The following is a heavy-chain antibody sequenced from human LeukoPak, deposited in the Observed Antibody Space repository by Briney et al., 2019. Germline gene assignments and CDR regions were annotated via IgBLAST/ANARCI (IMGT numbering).Heavy chain of an antibody. V-gene: IGHV1-8*01. CDR1: GYTFTSYD. D-gene: IGHD3-3*01. Sequence: ASVKVSCKASGYTFTSYDINWVRQATGQGLEWMGWMNPNSGNTGYAQKFQGRVTMTRNASISTAYMELGSLRSEDTAVYYCAREWSHYGMDVWGQGTTVTVSS. CDR2: MNPNSGNT. CDR3: AREWSHYGMDV. J-gene: IGHJ6*02.